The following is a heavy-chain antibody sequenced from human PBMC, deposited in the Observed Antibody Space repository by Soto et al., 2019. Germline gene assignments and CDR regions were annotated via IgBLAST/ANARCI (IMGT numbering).Heavy chain of an antibody. CDR1: GGSFTSNNW. CDR3: ASRDPGTGVDY. CDR2: IYRTGST. Sequence: QVQLQESGPGLVKPSGTLSLTCAVSGGSFTSNNWWTWVRQPPGQGLEWIGEIYRTGSTNYNPSLKSRVTISLDKPENQFSLKVTSLTAADTAVYYCASRDPGTGVDYWGQGTLVTVSS. J-gene: IGHJ4*02. V-gene: IGHV4-4*02. D-gene: IGHD2-8*02.